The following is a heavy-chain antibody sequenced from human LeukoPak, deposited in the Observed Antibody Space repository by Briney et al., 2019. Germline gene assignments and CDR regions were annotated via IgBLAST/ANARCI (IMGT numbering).Heavy chain of an antibody. CDR2: IRYDGSSR. D-gene: IGHD5-24*01. V-gene: IGHV3-30*02. Sequence: GGSLRLSCAASTFTFSNYGIHWVRQTPGKGLEWVAFIRYDGSSRDYVDSVKGRFTITRDNSKSTLYLQMNSLRADDTAVYYCAMKAVPRPRLHDCFDFWGQGTVVTVSS. CDR3: AMKAVPRPRLHDCFDF. J-gene: IGHJ3*01. CDR1: TFTFSNYG.